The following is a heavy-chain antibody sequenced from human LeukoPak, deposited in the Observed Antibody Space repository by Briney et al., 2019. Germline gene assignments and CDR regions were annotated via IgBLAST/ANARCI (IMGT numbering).Heavy chain of an antibody. CDR2: IYTSGST. D-gene: IGHD3-22*01. CDR1: GVSISSGSYY. J-gene: IGHJ5*02. Sequence: PSQTLSLTCTVSGVSISSGSYYWSWIRQPAGKGLEWIGRIYTSGSTNYNPSLKSRVTISVDTSKNQFSLKLSSVTAADTAVYYCARENMSKYYYDKYNWFDPWGRGTLVTVSS. CDR3: ARENMSKYYYDKYNWFDP. V-gene: IGHV4-61*02.